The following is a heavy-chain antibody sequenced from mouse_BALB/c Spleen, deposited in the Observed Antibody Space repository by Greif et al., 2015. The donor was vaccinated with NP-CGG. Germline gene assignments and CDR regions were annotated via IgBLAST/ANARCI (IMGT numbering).Heavy chain of an antibody. CDR1: GFDFSRYW. J-gene: IGHJ3*01. V-gene: IGHV4-1*02. CDR2: INPDSSTI. Sequence: VQLKDSGGGLVQPGGSLKLSCAASGFDFSRYWLSWVRQAPGKGIEWIGEINPDSSTINYTPSLKDKFIISRDNAKNTLYLQMSKVRSEDTALYYCARPDGYYGFAYWGQGTLVTVSA. D-gene: IGHD2-3*01. CDR3: ARPDGYYGFAY.